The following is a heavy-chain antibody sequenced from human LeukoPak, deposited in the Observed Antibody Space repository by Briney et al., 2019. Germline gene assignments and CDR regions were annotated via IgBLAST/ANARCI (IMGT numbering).Heavy chain of an antibody. J-gene: IGHJ4*02. D-gene: IGHD3-3*02. CDR1: GFTFNSYN. Sequence: PGGSLRLSCAASGFTFNSYNMNWVRQAPGKGLEWVSSISSSSSYIYYADSVKGRFTISRDNAKNTLYLQMNSLRAEDTAVYYCAKAVIFGGYDYWGQGTLVTVSS. CDR3: AKAVIFGGYDY. V-gene: IGHV3-21*04. CDR2: ISSSSSYI.